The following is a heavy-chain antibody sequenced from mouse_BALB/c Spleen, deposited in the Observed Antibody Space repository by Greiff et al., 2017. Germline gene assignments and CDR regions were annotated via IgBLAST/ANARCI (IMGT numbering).Heavy chain of an antibody. CDR2: ISSGGST. CDR3: ARGSFDY. V-gene: IGHV5-6-5*01. J-gene: IGHJ2*01. Sequence: EVHLVESGGGLVKPGGSLKLSCAASGFTFSSYAMSWVRQTPEKRLEWVASISSGGSTYYPDSVKGRFTISRDNARNILYLQMSSLRSEDTAMYYCARGSFDYWGQGTTLTVSS. CDR1: GFTFSSYA.